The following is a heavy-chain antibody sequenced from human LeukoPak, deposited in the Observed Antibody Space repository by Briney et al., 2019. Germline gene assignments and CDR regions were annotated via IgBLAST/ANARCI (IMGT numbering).Heavy chain of an antibody. CDR1: GYSISSSNW. D-gene: IGHD2-2*02. Sequence: SDTLSLTCAVSGYSISSSNWWGWIRQPPGKGLEWIGYIYYSGSIYYNPSLKSRVTMSVDTSKNQFSLKLSSVTAVDTAVYYCARTMSSSHTVYGMDVWGQGATVTVSS. CDR2: IYYSGSI. V-gene: IGHV4-28*05. CDR3: ARTMSSSHTVYGMDV. J-gene: IGHJ6*02.